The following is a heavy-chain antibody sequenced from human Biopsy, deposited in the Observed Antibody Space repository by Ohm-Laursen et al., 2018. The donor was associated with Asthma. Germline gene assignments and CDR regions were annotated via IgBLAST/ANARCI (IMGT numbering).Heavy chain of an antibody. D-gene: IGHD3-3*01. V-gene: IGHV3-30*03. J-gene: IGHJ4*02. CDR2: ISYDGSNK. CDR3: ASQSSGPDFWSGYYYFDY. CDR1: GFTFSSYG. Sequence: SLRLSCTASGFTFSSYGMHWVRQAPGKGLEWVAAISYDGSNKYYADSVKGRFTISRDNSKNTLYLQMDSLRAEDTAVYYCASQSSGPDFWSGYYYFDYWGQGTLVTVSS.